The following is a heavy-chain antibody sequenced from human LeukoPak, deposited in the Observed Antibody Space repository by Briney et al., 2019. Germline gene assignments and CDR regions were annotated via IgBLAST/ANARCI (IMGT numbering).Heavy chain of an antibody. D-gene: IGHD6-19*01. CDR1: GGSITTSGYY. CDR2: IDSSGNA. Sequence: SETLSLTCTVSGGSITTSGYYWGWIRQSPGKGLEYFASIDSSGNAYYNPSLQSRVTISADTSRNQFSLKLSSVTAADTAVYYCTRDRGQWLVDYWGQGTLVTVSS. J-gene: IGHJ4*02. CDR3: TRDRGQWLVDY. V-gene: IGHV4-39*07.